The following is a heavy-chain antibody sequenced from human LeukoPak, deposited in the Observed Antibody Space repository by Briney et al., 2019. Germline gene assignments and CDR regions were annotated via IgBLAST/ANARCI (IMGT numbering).Heavy chain of an antibody. CDR1: GYTFTSYD. Sequence: EASVKVSCKASGYTFTSYDINWVRQATGQGLEWMGIINPSGGSTSYAQKFQGRVTMTRDMSTSTVYMELSSLRSEDTAVYYCARRIAAAGTDYFDYWGQGTLVTVSS. V-gene: IGHV1-46*01. CDR2: INPSGGST. J-gene: IGHJ4*02. CDR3: ARRIAAAGTDYFDY. D-gene: IGHD6-13*01.